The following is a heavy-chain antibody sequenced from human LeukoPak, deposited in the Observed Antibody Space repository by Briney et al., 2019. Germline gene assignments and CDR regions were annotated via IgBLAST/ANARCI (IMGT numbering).Heavy chain of an antibody. J-gene: IGHJ4*02. CDR2: ISYDGSNK. Sequence: GGSLRLSCAASGFTFSSYAMSWVRQAPGKGLEWVAVISYDGSNKYYADSVKGRFTISRDNSKNTVNLQMNSLRTEDTAVYYCAKDYEAYCGGDCHSFFDYWGQGTLVTVSS. CDR3: AKDYEAYCGGDCHSFFDY. D-gene: IGHD2-21*02. CDR1: GFTFSSYA. V-gene: IGHV3-30*18.